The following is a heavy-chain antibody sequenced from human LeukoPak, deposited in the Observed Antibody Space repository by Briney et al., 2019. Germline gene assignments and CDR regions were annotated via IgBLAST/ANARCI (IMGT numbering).Heavy chain of an antibody. CDR3: ARTTEAHSGRTRYYEYYMDV. CDR1: GGSISSYY. V-gene: IGHV4-59*01. CDR2: IYYSGST. J-gene: IGHJ6*03. D-gene: IGHD6-25*01. Sequence: SETLSLTCTVSGGSISSYYWSWIRQPPGKGLEWIGYIYYSGSTTTNPSLTSGVSISVDASKNQYSLKLSSVTAADTAVYYWARTTEAHSGRTRYYEYYMDVSGKGRTVTVSS.